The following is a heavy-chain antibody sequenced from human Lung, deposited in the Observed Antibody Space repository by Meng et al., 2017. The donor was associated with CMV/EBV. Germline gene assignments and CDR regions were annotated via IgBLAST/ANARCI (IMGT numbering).Heavy chain of an antibody. J-gene: IGHJ4*02. CDR2: LYDSGST. CDR3: ARDLEY. V-gene: IGHV4-39*07. CDR1: GGSISSSTYY. D-gene: IGHD1-1*01. Sequence: QVQPQESGPGLVRPSETLSLTCSVSGGSISSSTYYWAWIRQPPGKGLEWIGSLYDSGSTYYHPSLKSRVTISVDTSKTYFSLKLRSVTAADTAVYYCARDLEYWGQGTLVTVSS.